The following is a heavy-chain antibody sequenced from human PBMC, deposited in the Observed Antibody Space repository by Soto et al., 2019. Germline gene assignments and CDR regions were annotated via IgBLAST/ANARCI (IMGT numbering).Heavy chain of an antibody. V-gene: IGHV3-13*01. CDR1: GKICRTSS. Sequence: PCGCMRLSREACGKICRTSSLYWVLQDEGKSLEWVAGIGTLGDTFYIESVKGRFAISRENAKSSVYLQMNNLRAGDTAVYLCARGRSNDFRRTPPPKFDPWGQGTLVTVSS. CDR2: IGTLGDT. J-gene: IGHJ5*02. D-gene: IGHD2-15*01. CDR3: ARGRSNDFRRTPPPKFDP.